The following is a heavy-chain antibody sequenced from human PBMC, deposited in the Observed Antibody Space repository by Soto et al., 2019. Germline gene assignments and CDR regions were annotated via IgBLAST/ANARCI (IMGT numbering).Heavy chain of an antibody. D-gene: IGHD2-2*01. CDR2: INAGNGNT. J-gene: IGHJ4*02. CDR3: ARDIVVVPAAMPPGFDY. Sequence: ASVKVSCKASGDTFTSYAMHWVRQAPGQRLEWMGWINAGNGNTKYSQKFQGRVTITRDTSASTAYMELSSLRSEDTAVYYCARDIVVVPAAMPPGFDYWGQGTLVTVSS. V-gene: IGHV1-3*01. CDR1: GDTFTSYA.